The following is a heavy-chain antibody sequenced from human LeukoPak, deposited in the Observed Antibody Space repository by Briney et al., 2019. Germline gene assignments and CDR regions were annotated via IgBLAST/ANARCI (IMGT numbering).Heavy chain of an antibody. CDR1: GFTFSSYG. CDR2: IRFDGSNK. CDR3: AKDRGYSTTWNLFDY. D-gene: IGHD6-13*01. J-gene: IGHJ4*02. V-gene: IGHV3-30*02. Sequence: GGSLRLSCVASGFTFSSYGMHWVRQAPGKGLEWVAFIRFDGSNKYYADSVKGRFTISRDNSKNTLYLQMNSLRAEDTAVYYCAKDRGYSTTWNLFDYWGQGTLVTVSS.